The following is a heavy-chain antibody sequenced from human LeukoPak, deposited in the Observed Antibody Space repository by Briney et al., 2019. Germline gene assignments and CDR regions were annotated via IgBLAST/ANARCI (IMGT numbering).Heavy chain of an antibody. J-gene: IGHJ4*02. V-gene: IGHV4-59*01. Sequence: SETLSLTCTLPGGSLSSNYWSWIRHPPGEGLGWIGFIYHSGSTNYNPSLKSRVAISIDTSTNQFVLKLNSVTAADTAVYYCARGVTFDYGGNSSPFDYWGQGTLVTVSS. CDR1: GGSLSSNY. CDR2: IYHSGST. D-gene: IGHD4-23*01. CDR3: ARGVTFDYGGNSSPFDY.